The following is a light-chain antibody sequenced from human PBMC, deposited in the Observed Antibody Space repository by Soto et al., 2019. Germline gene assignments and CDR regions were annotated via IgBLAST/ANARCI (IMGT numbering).Light chain of an antibody. CDR2: GAS. J-gene: IGKJ2*01. V-gene: IGKV3-20*01. CDR1: RSVSNNY. Sequence: EIVLTQSPGTLSLSPWERATLSCRASRSVSNNYVAWYQQKSGQAPRLLMYGASQRASGIPDRFSGRGAGAVFTLTVSSHEPEDFAVYYCQQYGSSPQYNFGQGTRL. CDR3: QQYGSSPQYN.